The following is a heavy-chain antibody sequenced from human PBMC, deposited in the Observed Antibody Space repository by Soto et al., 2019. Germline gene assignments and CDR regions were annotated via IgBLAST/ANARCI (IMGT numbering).Heavy chain of an antibody. CDR1: GFTFSSYW. Sequence: GGSLRLSCAASGFTFSSYWMSWVRQAPGKGLEWVANIKQDGSEKYYVDSVKGRFTISRDNAKNSLYLQMNSLRAEDTAVYYCARVIGVVVRGKVLPSGWFDPWGQGTLVTVSS. J-gene: IGHJ5*02. V-gene: IGHV3-7*05. CDR2: IKQDGSEK. D-gene: IGHD3-10*01. CDR3: ARVIGVVVRGKVLPSGWFDP.